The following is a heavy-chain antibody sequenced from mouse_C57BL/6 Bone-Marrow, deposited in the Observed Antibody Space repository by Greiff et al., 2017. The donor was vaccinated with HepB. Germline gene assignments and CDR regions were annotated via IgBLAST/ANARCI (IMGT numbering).Heavy chain of an antibody. V-gene: IGHV1-81*01. CDR2: IYPRSGNT. D-gene: IGHD1-1*01. Sequence: QVQLQQSGAELARPGASVKLSCKASGYTFTSYGISWVKQRTGQGLEWIGEIYPRSGNTYYNEKFKGKATLTADKSSSTAYMELRSLTSEDSAVYFCARGCGSSHYFDYWGQGTTLTVSS. J-gene: IGHJ2*01. CDR1: GYTFTSYG. CDR3: ARGCGSSHYFDY.